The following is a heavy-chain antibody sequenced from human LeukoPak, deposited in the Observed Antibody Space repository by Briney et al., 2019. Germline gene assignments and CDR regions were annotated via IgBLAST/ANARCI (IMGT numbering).Heavy chain of an antibody. D-gene: IGHD4-17*01. CDR2: IYYSGST. Sequence: SETLSLTCTVSGGSISSGGYYWSWIRQHPGKGLEWIGYIYYSGSTYYNPSLKSRVTLSVDTSKNQFSLKLSSVTAADTAVYYCARGGHGDYILWRYFDLWGRGTLVTVSS. CDR3: ARGGHGDYILWRYFDL. J-gene: IGHJ2*01. V-gene: IGHV4-31*03. CDR1: GGSISSGGYY.